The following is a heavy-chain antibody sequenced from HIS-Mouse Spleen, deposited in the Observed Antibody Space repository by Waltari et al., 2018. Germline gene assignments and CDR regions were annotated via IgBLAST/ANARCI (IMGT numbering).Heavy chain of an antibody. J-gene: IGHJ2*01. V-gene: IGHV4-39*07. Sequence: QLQLQESGPGLVKPSETLSLTCTVSDGAISSSSYYWCWIRQPPGKGLEWIGIIYYSSGTSYNPSLKSQVTISVDTSMNQFYLKLSCVTAADTAVYYCAREIPYSSSWYDWYFDLWGRGTLVTVSS. CDR3: AREIPYSSSWYDWYFDL. CDR1: DGAISSSSYY. D-gene: IGHD6-13*01. CDR2: IYYSSGT.